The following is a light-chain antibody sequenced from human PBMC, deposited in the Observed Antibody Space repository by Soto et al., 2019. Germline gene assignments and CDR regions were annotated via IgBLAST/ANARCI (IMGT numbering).Light chain of an antibody. Sequence: QSALTQPASVSGSPGQSITISCTGTSSDVGGYNFVSWYQHHPGKAPKLIIYEVSNRPSGVSNRFSASKSGNTASLTISGLQAEDEADYYCSSYTNSSTLVGFGAGTKLTVL. CDR1: SSDVGGYNF. J-gene: IGLJ2*01. CDR2: EVS. CDR3: SSYTNSSTLVG. V-gene: IGLV2-14*01.